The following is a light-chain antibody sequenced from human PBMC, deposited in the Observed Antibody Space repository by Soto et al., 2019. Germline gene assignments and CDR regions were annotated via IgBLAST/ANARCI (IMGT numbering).Light chain of an antibody. V-gene: IGKV3-20*01. CDR1: QSVNSNY. Sequence: EVVLTQSPDTLSLSPGERATLSCGASQSVNSNYLAWFQKKPGQAPKLLIYGASNRATGIPDRFSGSGSGTDFTLTISRLEPEDFAVYYCQQYINSPGTFGQGTKVEIK. CDR3: QQYINSPGT. J-gene: IGKJ1*01. CDR2: GAS.